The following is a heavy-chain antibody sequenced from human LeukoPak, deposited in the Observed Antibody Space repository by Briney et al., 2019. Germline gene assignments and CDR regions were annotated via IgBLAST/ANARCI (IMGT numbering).Heavy chain of an antibody. V-gene: IGHV4-34*01. J-gene: IGHJ6*03. D-gene: IGHD4-17*01. CDR2: INHSGST. CDR3: ARSRRTYGDYGDSYMDV. Sequence: PSETLSLTCAVYGGSFSGNYWSWIRQPPGKGLEWIGEINHSGSTNYNPSLKSRVTISVDTSKNQFSLKLSSVTAADTAVYYCARSRRTYGDYGDSYMDVWGKGTTVTVSS. CDR1: GGSFSGNY.